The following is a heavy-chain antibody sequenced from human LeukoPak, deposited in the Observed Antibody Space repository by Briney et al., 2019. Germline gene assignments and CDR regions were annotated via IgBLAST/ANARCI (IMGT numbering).Heavy chain of an antibody. J-gene: IGHJ4*02. CDR1: EYTFTAYF. V-gene: IGHV1-2*02. CDR2: INPNNGGT. D-gene: IGHD6-13*01. Sequence: ASVKVSCKASEYTFTAYFMRWVRQAPGQGLEWLGCINPNNGGTNYAQKFQGRVTMTRDTSISTAYMDLSSLTSDDTALYYCARVAIATPGTLPFDFWGQGTLVTVSS. CDR3: ARVAIATPGTLPFDF.